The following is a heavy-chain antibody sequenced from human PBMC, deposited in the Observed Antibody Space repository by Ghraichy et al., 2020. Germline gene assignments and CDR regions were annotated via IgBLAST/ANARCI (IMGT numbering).Heavy chain of an antibody. V-gene: IGHV1-2*02. Sequence: ASVKVSCKTSGYTFTGHYMDWVRQAPGQGLEWMGRMNPKNGDANFAQKFQGRITMTRDPSITTAYMELSRLRSDDTAFYYCAVLDFTMVRGLITGDYWGQGTLVSVSS. D-gene: IGHD3-10*01. J-gene: IGHJ4*02. CDR1: GYTFTGHY. CDR3: AVLDFTMVRGLITGDY. CDR2: MNPKNGDA.